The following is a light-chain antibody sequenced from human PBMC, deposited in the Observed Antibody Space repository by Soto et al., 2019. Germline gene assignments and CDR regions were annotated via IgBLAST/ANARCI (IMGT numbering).Light chain of an antibody. J-gene: IGKJ5*01. Sequence: EVVLTQSPVTLSLSPGVKVTLSCRASQSFRGLLAWYQQKPGQAPRLLIYDAYNRATGIPPRFSGSGSGTDFTLTISSLEPEDSAVYYCQQRHMWPITFGQGTRLDIK. CDR3: QQRHMWPIT. V-gene: IGKV3-11*01. CDR2: DAY. CDR1: QSFRGL.